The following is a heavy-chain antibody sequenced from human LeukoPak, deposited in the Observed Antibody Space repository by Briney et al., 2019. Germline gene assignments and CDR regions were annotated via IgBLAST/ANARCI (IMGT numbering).Heavy chain of an antibody. CDR3: ASGGSYYYCGMDV. V-gene: IGHV4-59*01. CDR2: IYYSGST. Sequence: KASETLSLTCTVSGGSISSYYWSWIRQPPGKGLEWIGYIYYSGSTNYNPSLKSRVTISVDTSKNQFSLKLSSVTAADTAVYYCASGGSYYYCGMDVWGQGTTVTVSS. D-gene: IGHD2-15*01. CDR1: GGSISSYY. J-gene: IGHJ6*02.